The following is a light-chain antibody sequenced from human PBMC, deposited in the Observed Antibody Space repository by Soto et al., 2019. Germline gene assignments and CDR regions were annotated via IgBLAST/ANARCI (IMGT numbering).Light chain of an antibody. CDR3: QQFNSYPFT. Sequence: AIQLTQSPSSLSASVGDGVTITCRASQGISSALAWYQQKPGKAPKLLIYDASSLESGVPSRFSGSGSGTDFTLTISSLQPEDFATYYCQQFNSYPFTFGQGTRLEIK. V-gene: IGKV1-13*02. CDR2: DAS. CDR1: QGISSA. J-gene: IGKJ5*01.